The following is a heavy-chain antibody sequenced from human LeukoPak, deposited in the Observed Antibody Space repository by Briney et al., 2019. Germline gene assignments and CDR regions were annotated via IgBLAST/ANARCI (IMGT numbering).Heavy chain of an antibody. D-gene: IGHD3-16*01. CDR1: GYTFTSYY. CDR3: ARDRGEITSDYYYYMDV. CDR2: INPSGGST. Sequence: ASVKVSCKASGYTFTSYYMHWVRQAPGQGLEWMGIINPSGGSTSYARKFQGRVTMTRDMSTSTVYMELSSLRSEDTAVYYCARDRGEITSDYYYYMDVWGKGTTVTVSS. V-gene: IGHV1-46*01. J-gene: IGHJ6*03.